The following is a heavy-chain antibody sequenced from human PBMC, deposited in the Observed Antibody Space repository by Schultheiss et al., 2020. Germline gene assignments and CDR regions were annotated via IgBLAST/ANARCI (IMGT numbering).Heavy chain of an antibody. CDR3: ARVGEMAQKNWFDP. CDR2: ISSSSSYI. V-gene: IGHV3-21*01. CDR1: GFTFSSYS. J-gene: IGHJ5*02. D-gene: IGHD5-24*01. Sequence: GGSLRLSCAVSGFTFSSYSMNWVRQAPGKGLELVSSISSSSSYIYYADSVKGRFTISRDNAKNSLYLQMNSLRAEDTAVYYCARVGEMAQKNWFDPWGQGTLVTVSS.